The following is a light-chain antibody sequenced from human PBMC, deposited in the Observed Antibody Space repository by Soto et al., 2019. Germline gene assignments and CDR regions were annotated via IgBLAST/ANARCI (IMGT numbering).Light chain of an antibody. J-gene: IGLJ2*01. CDR3: NSYGGNSNVI. V-gene: IGLV2-8*01. CDR1: SSDVGGYNF. CDR2: EVS. Sequence: QSALTQPPSASGSPGQSVTISCTGTSSDVGGYNFVSWYQKHPGKAPKIIIYEVSKRASGVPDRFSGSKSGNTASLTVSGLQADDEADYYCNSYGGNSNVIFGGGTKLTVL.